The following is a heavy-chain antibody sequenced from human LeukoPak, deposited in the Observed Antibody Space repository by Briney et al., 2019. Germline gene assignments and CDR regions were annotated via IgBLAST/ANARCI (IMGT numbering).Heavy chain of an antibody. J-gene: IGHJ3*02. CDR1: GFTFSSYN. CDR3: ARDGSGWYGDAFDI. V-gene: IGHV3-48*01. D-gene: IGHD6-19*01. Sequence: GGSLRLSCAASGFTFSSYNMNWVRQAPGKGLEWVSYISSSGSTIYYADSVRGPFTISRDNAKNLLFLQMNSLRAEDTAVYYCARDGSGWYGDAFDIRGQGTMVTVSS. CDR2: ISSSGSTI.